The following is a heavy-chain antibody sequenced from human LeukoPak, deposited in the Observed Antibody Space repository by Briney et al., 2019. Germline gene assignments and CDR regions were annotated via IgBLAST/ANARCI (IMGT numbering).Heavy chain of an antibody. J-gene: IGHJ3*01. CDR3: ARGGSPPEALGDTFDV. CDR2: IVGSSST. D-gene: IGHD1-26*01. V-gene: IGHV3-21*01. Sequence: GGSLRLSCAASGFTFSNFAMTWVRQAPGKGLEWVSSIVGSSSTYYADSLKGRFTISRDNAKNSLYLQMNSLRAEDTAVYYCARGGSPPEALGDTFDVWGQGTLVTVSS. CDR1: GFTFSNFA.